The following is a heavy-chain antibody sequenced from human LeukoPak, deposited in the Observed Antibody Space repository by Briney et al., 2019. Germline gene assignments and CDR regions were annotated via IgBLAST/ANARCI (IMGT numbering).Heavy chain of an antibody. CDR2: IKSKTDGGTT. CDR1: GFTFSNAW. Sequence: GGSLRLSCAASGFTFSNAWMSWVRQAPGKGLEWVGRIKSKTDGGTTDYAAPVKGRFTISRDDSKDTLYLQMNSLETEDTAVYCCTTLAMVRGVIGSYYYYMDVWGKGTTVTVSS. V-gene: IGHV3-15*01. D-gene: IGHD3-10*01. J-gene: IGHJ6*03. CDR3: TTLAMVRGVIGSYYYYMDV.